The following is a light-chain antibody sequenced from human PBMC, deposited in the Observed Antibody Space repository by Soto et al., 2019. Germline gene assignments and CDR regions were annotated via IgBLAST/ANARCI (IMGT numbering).Light chain of an antibody. CDR1: QSVDGN. Sequence: EILMMQCPGTLAVSAGERATLACRASQSVDGNIAWYQQKPGQAPRLLIYGASTRATGISARFSGSGSGTEFTLTISSLQSEDFGVYYCQQYNNWWTFGQGTKVDSK. V-gene: IGKV3-15*01. CDR2: GAS. J-gene: IGKJ1*01. CDR3: QQYNNWWT.